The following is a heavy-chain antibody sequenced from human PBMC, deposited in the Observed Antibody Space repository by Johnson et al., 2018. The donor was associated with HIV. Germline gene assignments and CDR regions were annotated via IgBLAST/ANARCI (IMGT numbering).Heavy chain of an antibody. Sequence: QVQLVESGGGVVQPGGSLRLSCAASGFTFSSYGMHWVRQAPGKGLEWVAFIRYDGSNKYYVDSVKGRFTISRDNAKNSLYLQMNSLRAEDTAVYYCARPLGGSVDAFDIWGQGTMVTVSS. D-gene: IGHD1-26*01. V-gene: IGHV3-30*02. CDR2: IRYDGSNK. CDR1: GFTFSSYG. CDR3: ARPLGGSVDAFDI. J-gene: IGHJ3*02.